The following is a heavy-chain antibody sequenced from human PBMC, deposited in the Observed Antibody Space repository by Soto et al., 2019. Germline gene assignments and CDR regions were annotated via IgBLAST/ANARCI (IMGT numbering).Heavy chain of an antibody. J-gene: IGHJ6*02. CDR1: GFSFTSYW. CDR3: ASTSAAGKYYYGMDV. D-gene: IGHD6-13*01. V-gene: IGHV5-51*01. CDR2: IYPGDSDT. Sequence: GESLKISCKGSGFSFTSYWIGWVRQMPGKGLEWMGIIYPGDSDTRYSPSFQGQVTISADKSISTAYLQWSSLKASDTAMYHCASTSAAGKYYYGMDVWGQGTTVTVSS.